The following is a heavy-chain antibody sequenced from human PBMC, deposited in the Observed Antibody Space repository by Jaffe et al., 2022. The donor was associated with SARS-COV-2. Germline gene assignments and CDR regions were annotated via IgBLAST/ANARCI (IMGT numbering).Heavy chain of an antibody. D-gene: IGHD6-19*01. CDR3: ARMGGGAVAGTFYYYGMDV. J-gene: IGHJ6*02. CDR1: GFSLSTSGMC. V-gene: IGHV2-70*01. Sequence: QVTLRESGPALVKPTQTLTLTCTFSGFSLSTSGMCVSWIRQPPGKALEWLALIDWDDDKYYSTSLKTRLTISKDTSKNQVVLTMTNMDPVDTATYYCARMGGGAVAGTFYYYGMDVWGQGTTVTVSS. CDR2: IDWDDDK.